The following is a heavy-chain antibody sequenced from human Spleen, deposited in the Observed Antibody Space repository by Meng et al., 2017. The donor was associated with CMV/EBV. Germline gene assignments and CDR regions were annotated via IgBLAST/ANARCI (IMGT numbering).Heavy chain of an antibody. CDR2: IYNSGST. Sequence: LRLSCTVSGGSISSGGYYWSWIRQHPGKGLECIGYIYNSGSTYCESSLKSRVAISVDTSKNQFSLKLSSVTAADTAVYYCAGGTHYYGSGSYYQGGERYFQHWGQGTLVTVSS. CDR3: AGGTHYYGSGSYYQGGERYFQH. D-gene: IGHD3-10*01. V-gene: IGHV4-31*03. CDR1: GGSISSGGYY. J-gene: IGHJ1*01.